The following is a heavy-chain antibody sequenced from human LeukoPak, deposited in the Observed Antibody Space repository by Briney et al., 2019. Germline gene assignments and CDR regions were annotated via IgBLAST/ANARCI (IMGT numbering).Heavy chain of an antibody. Sequence: PETLSLTCTVSGGSISSYYWSWIRQPPGKGLEWIGYIYYSGSTNYNPSLKSRVTISVDTSKNRISLKLSSVTAADTAVYYCARQGGSSSSDYWGQGTLVTVSS. J-gene: IGHJ4*02. CDR1: GGSISSYY. V-gene: IGHV4-59*08. CDR3: ARQGGSSSSDY. D-gene: IGHD6-6*01. CDR2: IYYSGST.